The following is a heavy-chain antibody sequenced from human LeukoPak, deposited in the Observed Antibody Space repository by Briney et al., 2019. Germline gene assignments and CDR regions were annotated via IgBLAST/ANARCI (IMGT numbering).Heavy chain of an antibody. CDR1: GYTFAGKY. CDR3: TRGGYSYAFDY. D-gene: IGHD5-18*01. V-gene: IGHV1-2*02. Sequence: ASVKVSCKASGYTFAGKYMHWVGQAPGQGLEWMGWINPNSGGTKYEQNLQGRVTMTRDTSISTAYMELSSLRSDDTAVYYCTRGGYSYAFDYWGQGILVTVSS. CDR2: INPNSGGT. J-gene: IGHJ4*02.